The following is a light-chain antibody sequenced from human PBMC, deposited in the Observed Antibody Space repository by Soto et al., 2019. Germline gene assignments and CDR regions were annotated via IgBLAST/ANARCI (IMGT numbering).Light chain of an antibody. CDR3: ATWDRSLTGEV. CDR2: DNN. CDR1: SSDIGNNY. J-gene: IGLJ2*01. V-gene: IGLV1-51*01. Sequence: QSVLTQPPSVSAAPGQKVTISCSGSSSDIGNNYVSWYQQLPGTAPKLLIYDNNKRPSGIPDRFSGSKSGTSGTLDITGLQTGDEADYYCATWDRSLTGEVFGGGTKLTVL.